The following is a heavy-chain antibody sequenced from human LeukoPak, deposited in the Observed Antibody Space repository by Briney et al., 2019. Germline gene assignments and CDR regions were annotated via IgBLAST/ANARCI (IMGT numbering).Heavy chain of an antibody. CDR1: GYTFTRYY. CDR3: ARSLGDTAEW. D-gene: IGHD5-18*01. V-gene: IGHV1-46*01. J-gene: IGHJ4*02. CDR2: INPSGCSI. Sequence: GASVKVSCKASGYTFTRYYLHWVRQAPGQGLEWMGIINPSGCSISYAQKFQGRVTLTRDTSTTTIYMELYSLRSEDTAVYYCARSLGDTAEWWGQGTLVTVSS.